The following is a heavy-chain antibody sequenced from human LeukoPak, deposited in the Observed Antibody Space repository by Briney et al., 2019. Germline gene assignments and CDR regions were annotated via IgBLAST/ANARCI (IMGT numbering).Heavy chain of an antibody. CDR3: ARVQGSGYDWGNWFDP. D-gene: IGHD5-12*01. CDR2: IIPIFGTA. J-gene: IGHJ5*02. Sequence: SVKVSCKASGGTFSSYAISWVRQAPGQGLEWMGGIIPIFGTANYAQKFQGRVTIAADESTSTAYMELSSLRSEDTAVYYCARVQGSGYDWGNWFDPWGQGTLVTVSS. V-gene: IGHV1-69*01. CDR1: GGTFSSYA.